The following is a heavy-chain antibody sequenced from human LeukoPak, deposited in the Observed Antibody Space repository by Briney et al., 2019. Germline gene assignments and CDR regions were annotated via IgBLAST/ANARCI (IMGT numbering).Heavy chain of an antibody. CDR1: GFTFSGYV. V-gene: IGHV3-23*01. J-gene: IGHJ4*02. Sequence: GGSLRLSCVASGFTFSGYVMSWVRQAPGKGLEWVSGISGSGVSAYYGDSVKGRFTTTRDNSKNTLYLQMNSLRAEDTAVYYCAKRRSGSSGWFPFDYWGQGTLVTVST. CDR3: AKRRSGSSGWFPFDY. D-gene: IGHD6-19*01. CDR2: ISGSGVSA.